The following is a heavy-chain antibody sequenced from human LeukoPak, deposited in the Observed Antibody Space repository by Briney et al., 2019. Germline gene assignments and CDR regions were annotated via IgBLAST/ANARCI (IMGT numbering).Heavy chain of an antibody. J-gene: IGHJ2*01. CDR3: AKDSGYSSGWYIGWYFDL. CDR1: GFTFSSYA. CDR2: ISYDGSNK. V-gene: IGHV3-30*04. Sequence: GRSLRLSCAASGFTFSSYAMHWVRQAPGKGLEWVAVISYDGSNKYYADSVKGRFTISRDNSKNTLYLQMNSLRAEDTAVYYCAKDSGYSSGWYIGWYFDLWGRGTLVTVSS. D-gene: IGHD6-19*01.